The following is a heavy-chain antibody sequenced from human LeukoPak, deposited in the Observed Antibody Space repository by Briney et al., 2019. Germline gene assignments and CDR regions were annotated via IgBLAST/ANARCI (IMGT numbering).Heavy chain of an antibody. D-gene: IGHD6-13*01. CDR1: GFTFSNYG. V-gene: IGHV3-30*18. J-gene: IGHJ4*02. Sequence: GGSLRLSCAASGFTFSNYGIHWVRQAPGKGLEWVAVISYDATNEYYTDSVKGRFTISRDNSRNTLYLQMNSLRAEDTAVYYWAKDRDVAAAGTWGSIDYWGQGTLVTVSS. CDR3: AKDRDVAAAGTWGSIDY. CDR2: ISYDATNE.